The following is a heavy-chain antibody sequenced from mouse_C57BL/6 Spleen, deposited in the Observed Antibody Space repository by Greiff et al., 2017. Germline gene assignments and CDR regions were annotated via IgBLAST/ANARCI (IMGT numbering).Heavy chain of an antibody. J-gene: IGHJ2*01. D-gene: IGHD1-1*01. CDR3: ARGTTVVATDY. CDR1: GYTFTSYW. V-gene: IGHV1-69*01. CDR2: IDPSDSYT. Sequence: QVQLQQPGAELVMPGASVKLSCKASGYTFTSYWMHWVKQRPGQGLEWIGEIDPSDSYTNYNQKFKGKSTLTVDKSSSTAYMQLSSLTSEDSAVYYCARGTTVVATDYWGQGTTLTGSS.